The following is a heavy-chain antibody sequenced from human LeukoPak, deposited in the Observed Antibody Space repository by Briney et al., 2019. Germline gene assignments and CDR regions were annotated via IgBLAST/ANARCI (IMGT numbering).Heavy chain of an antibody. J-gene: IGHJ4*02. V-gene: IGHV1-2*02. CDR1: GYTFTGYY. D-gene: IGHD6-13*01. Sequence: GASVKVSCKASGYTFTGYYMHWVRQAPGQGLEWMGWINPNSGGTNYAQKFQGRVTMTRDTSISAAYMELSRLRSDDTAVYYCARAYSSSWYVFDYWGQGTLVTVSS. CDR3: ARAYSSSWYVFDY. CDR2: INPNSGGT.